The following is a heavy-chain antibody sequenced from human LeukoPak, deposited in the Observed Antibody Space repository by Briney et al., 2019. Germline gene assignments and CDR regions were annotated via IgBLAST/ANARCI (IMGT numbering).Heavy chain of an antibody. J-gene: IGHJ4*02. CDR3: TRVGYIDEGIDY. CDR2: IKQDGSKK. CDR1: GFTFSTYW. V-gene: IGHV3-7*04. D-gene: IGHD5-24*01. Sequence: GGSLRLSCSASGFTFSTYWMSWVRQAPGKGLEWVANIKQDGSKKSYVDSVKGRFTISRDNAKNSLYLQMNSLRAEDTAIYYCTRVGYIDEGIDYWGQGTLVTVSS.